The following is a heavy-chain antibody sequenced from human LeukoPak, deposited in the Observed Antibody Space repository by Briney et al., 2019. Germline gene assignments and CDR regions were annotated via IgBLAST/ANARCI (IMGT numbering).Heavy chain of an antibody. CDR2: ISAYNGNT. Sequence: ASVKVSCKASGYTFTSYGISWVRQAPGQGLEWMGWISAYNGNTNYAQKLQGRVTMTTDTSTSTAYMELRSLRSDDTAVYYCASDLDYXGSGSYLFDYWGQGTLVTVS. V-gene: IGHV1-18*01. CDR3: ASDLDYXGSGSYLFDY. CDR1: GYTFTSYG. J-gene: IGHJ4*02. D-gene: IGHD3-10*01.